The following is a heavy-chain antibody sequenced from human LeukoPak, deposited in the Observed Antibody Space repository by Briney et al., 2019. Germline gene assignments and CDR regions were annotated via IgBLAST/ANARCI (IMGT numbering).Heavy chain of an antibody. J-gene: IGHJ4*02. Sequence: GRSLRLSCAASGFTFDDYAMHWVRQAPGKGLEWVSGISWNSGSIGYADSVKGRFTISRDNAKNSLYLQMNSLRAEDTALYYCAKDSCSGGSCYWYFDYWGQGTLVTVSS. D-gene: IGHD2-15*01. CDR3: AKDSCSGGSCYWYFDY. CDR1: GFTFDDYA. V-gene: IGHV3-9*01. CDR2: ISWNSGSI.